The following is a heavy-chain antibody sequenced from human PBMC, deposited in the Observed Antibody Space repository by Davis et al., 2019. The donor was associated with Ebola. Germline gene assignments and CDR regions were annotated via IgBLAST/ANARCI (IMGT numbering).Heavy chain of an antibody. CDR2: ISISSGFT. V-gene: IGHV3-11*06. CDR1: GFSFSDYY. D-gene: IGHD5-24*01. CDR3: ARGPRKMATTNFDY. Sequence: GESLKISCAASGFSFSDYYMSWIRQAPGKGLEWVSYISISSGFTNYADSVKGRFTISRDNAKNSLYLQMNSLRAEDTAVYYCARGPRKMATTNFDYWRQGTLVTVSS. J-gene: IGHJ4*02.